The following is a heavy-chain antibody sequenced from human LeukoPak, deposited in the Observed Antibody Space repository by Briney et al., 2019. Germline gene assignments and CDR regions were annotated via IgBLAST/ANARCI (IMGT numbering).Heavy chain of an antibody. D-gene: IGHD1-26*01. CDR2: INPNSGGT. J-gene: IGHJ6*03. CDR3: ASLDRSYSGSYSRPPSYYYYYMDV. V-gene: IGHV1-2*02. CDR1: GYTFTGYY. Sequence: EASVKVSCKASGYTFTGYYMHWVRQAPGQGLEWMGWINPNSGGTNYAQKFQGRVTMTRDTSISTAYMELSRLRSDDTAVYYCASLDRSYSGSYSRPPSYYYYYMDVWGKGTTVTVSS.